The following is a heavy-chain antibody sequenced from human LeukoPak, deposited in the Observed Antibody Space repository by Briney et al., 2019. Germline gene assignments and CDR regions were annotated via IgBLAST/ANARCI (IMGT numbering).Heavy chain of an antibody. J-gene: IGHJ4*02. V-gene: IGHV5-10-1*01. CDR2: IDPSDSYT. Sequence: GESLKISCKGSGYRFTSNWISWVRQMPGKGLEWMGRIDPSDSYTNYSPSFQGHVTISADKSISTAYLQWSSLKASDTAMYYCARLRGGSIDYWGQGTLVTVSS. CDR1: GYRFTSNW. D-gene: IGHD3-10*01. CDR3: ARLRGGSIDY.